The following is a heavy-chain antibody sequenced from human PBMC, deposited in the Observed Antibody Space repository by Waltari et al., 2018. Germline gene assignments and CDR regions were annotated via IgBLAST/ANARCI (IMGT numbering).Heavy chain of an antibody. J-gene: IGHJ3*02. CDR1: GFTFDDYA. Sequence: EVQLVESGGGLVQPGRSLRLSCAASGFTFDDYAMHWVRQAPGKGLEWVSGISWNSGSIGYADSVKGRFTISRDNAKNSLYLQMNSLRAEDTALYYCAKDYYYDSSGYYPHAFDIWGQGTMVTVSS. V-gene: IGHV3-9*01. CDR2: ISWNSGSI. CDR3: AKDYYYDSSGYYPHAFDI. D-gene: IGHD3-22*01.